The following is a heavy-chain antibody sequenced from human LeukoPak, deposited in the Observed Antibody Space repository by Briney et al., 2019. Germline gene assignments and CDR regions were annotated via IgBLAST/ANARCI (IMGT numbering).Heavy chain of an antibody. J-gene: IGHJ4*02. CDR1: GYTFTSYG. D-gene: IGHD6-13*01. V-gene: IGHV1-18*01. CDR3: ARDPGRAAGYDY. CDR2: ISAYNGNT. Sequence: ASVKVSCKASGYTFTSYGISWVRQAPGQGLEWMGWISAYNGNTNYAQKFQGRVTMTRDTSTSTVYMELSSLRSEDTAVYYCARDPGRAAGYDYWGQGTLVTVSS.